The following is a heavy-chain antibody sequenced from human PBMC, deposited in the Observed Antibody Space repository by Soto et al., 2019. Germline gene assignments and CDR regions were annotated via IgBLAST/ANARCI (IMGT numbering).Heavy chain of an antibody. CDR3: AKDPTYDYGYFDS. CDR1: GFTFSSYA. V-gene: IGHV3-23*01. J-gene: IGHJ4*02. Sequence: GSLRLSCAASGFTFSSYAMNWVRQAPGKGLEWVSTIRTSVGDTYYAASVKGRFTISRDNSKSTVYLHLNSLRAEDTAIYYCAKDPTYDYGYFDSWGQGTLVTVSS. D-gene: IGHD4-17*01. CDR2: IRTSVGDT.